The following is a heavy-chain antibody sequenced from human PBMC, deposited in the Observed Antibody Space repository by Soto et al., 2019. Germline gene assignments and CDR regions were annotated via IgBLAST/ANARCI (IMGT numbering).Heavy chain of an antibody. V-gene: IGHV3-30-3*01. CDR2: ISFDGSNK. CDR1: GFIFSSYN. CDR3: VSQVGVDS. J-gene: IGHJ4*02. Sequence: VQLVESGGGVVQPGRSLRLSCAASGFIFSSYNMYWVRQAPGKGLEWVSIISFDGSNKYYADSVKGRCSISRDNSKNTVFLQVDSLRAEDTAIYYCVSQVGVDSWGQGTLVTVSS. D-gene: IGHD3-16*01.